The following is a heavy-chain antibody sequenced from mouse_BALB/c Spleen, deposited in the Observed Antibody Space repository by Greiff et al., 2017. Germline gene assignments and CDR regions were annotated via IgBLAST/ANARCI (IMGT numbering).Heavy chain of an antibody. CDR2: ISYDGSN. J-gene: IGHJ3*01. CDR1: GYSITSGYY. CDR3: ARKERGNYAFAY. V-gene: IGHV3-6*02. Sequence: EVQLQESGPGLVKPSQSLSLTCSVTGYSITSGYYWNWIRQFPGNKLEWMGYISYDGSNNYNPSLKNRISITRDTSKNQFFLKLNSVTTEDTATYYCARKERGNYAFAYWGQGTLVTVSA. D-gene: IGHD2-1*01.